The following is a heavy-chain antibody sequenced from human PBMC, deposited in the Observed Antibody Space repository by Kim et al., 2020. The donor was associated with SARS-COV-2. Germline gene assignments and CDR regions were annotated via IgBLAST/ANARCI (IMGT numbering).Heavy chain of an antibody. V-gene: IGHV4-39*07. Sequence: SETLSLTCTVSGGSISSSSYYWGWIRQPPGKGLEWIGSIYYSGSTYYNPSLKSRVTISVDTSKNQFSLKLSSVTAADTAVYYCARLRYCSGGSCYSGYYFDYWGQGTLVTVSS. CDR1: GGSISSSSYY. D-gene: IGHD2-15*01. CDR3: ARLRYCSGGSCYSGYYFDY. CDR2: IYYSGST. J-gene: IGHJ4*02.